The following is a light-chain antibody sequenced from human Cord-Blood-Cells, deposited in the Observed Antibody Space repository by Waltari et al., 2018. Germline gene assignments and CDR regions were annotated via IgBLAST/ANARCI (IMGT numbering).Light chain of an antibody. J-gene: IGKJ1*01. CDR1: QSVSSN. CDR3: QQYNNWPRT. V-gene: IGKV3-15*01. Sequence: EIVMPQSPATLSVFPGERATLSCRASQSVSSNLAWYQQKPGQAPRLLIYGASTRATGIPARFSGSGSGTEFTLTISSLQSEDFAVYYCQQYNNWPRTFGQGTKVEIK. CDR2: GAS.